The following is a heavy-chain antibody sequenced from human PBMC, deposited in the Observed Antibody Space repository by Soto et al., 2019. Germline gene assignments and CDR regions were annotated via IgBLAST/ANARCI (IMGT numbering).Heavy chain of an antibody. CDR3: ARGTRPRAGGYDIYYYYGMDV. CDR1: GVTFSSYA. D-gene: IGHD5-12*01. Sequence: PGGSLRLSCAASGVTFSSYAMHWVRQAPGKGLEWVAVISYDGSNKYYADSVKGRFTISRDNSKNTLYLQMNSLRAEDTAGYCCARGTRPRAGGYDIYYYYGMDVWGQGTTVTVSS. V-gene: IGHV3-30-3*01. J-gene: IGHJ6*02. CDR2: ISYDGSNK.